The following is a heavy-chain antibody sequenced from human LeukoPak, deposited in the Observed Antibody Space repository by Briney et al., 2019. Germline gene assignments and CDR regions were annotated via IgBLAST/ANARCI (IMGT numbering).Heavy chain of an antibody. CDR2: VFYSGNT. CDR1: GGSIRSNLYY. Sequence: PSETLSHTCSVSGGSIRSNLYYWAWIRQSPGKGLEWIGSVFYSGNTYYNSSLKSRVTISVDTSKNQFSLNLTSVTAADTAVYYCAKEVAGPWGQGTRVTVSS. V-gene: IGHV4-39*07. J-gene: IGHJ5*02. CDR3: AKEVAGP.